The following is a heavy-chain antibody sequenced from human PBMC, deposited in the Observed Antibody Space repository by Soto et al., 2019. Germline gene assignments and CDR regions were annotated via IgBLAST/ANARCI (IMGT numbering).Heavy chain of an antibody. CDR2: IIPILGIA. CDR1: GGTFSSYT. CDR3: ARGIAAAGF. D-gene: IGHD6-13*01. J-gene: IGHJ4*02. V-gene: IGHV1-69*02. Sequence: SVKVSCKASGGTFSSYTISWVRQAPGQGLEWMGRIIPILGIANYAQKFQGRVTMTRDTSTSTVYMELSSLRSEDTAVYYCARGIAAAGFWGQGTLVTVSS.